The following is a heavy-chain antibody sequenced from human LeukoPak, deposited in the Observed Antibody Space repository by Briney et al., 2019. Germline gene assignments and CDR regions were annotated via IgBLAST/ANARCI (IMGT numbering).Heavy chain of an antibody. V-gene: IGHV1-24*01. J-gene: IGHJ1*01. D-gene: IGHD6-13*01. Sequence: ASVKDSCKVPGYTRIELSMHWVGQAIRKEREWMGGFDSEGGETIYAQKFQGRVTMTEGTSTDTACMELSSLRSEDTAVYYCATEDHVAALGSSSWYPREYFQHWGQGTLVTVSS. CDR3: ATEDHVAALGSSSWYPREYFQH. CDR1: GYTRIELS. CDR2: FDSEGGET.